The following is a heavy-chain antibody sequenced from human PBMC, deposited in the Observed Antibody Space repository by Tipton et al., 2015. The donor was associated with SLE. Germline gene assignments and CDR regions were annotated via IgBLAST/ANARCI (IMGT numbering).Heavy chain of an antibody. J-gene: IGHJ6*02. CDR2: ISVYSGHT. D-gene: IGHD6-19*01. CDR3: ARGGHIAVADYYYYGMDV. Sequence: QLVQSGGEVKKPGASVKVSCKASGYTFTSYGISWVRQAPGQGLEWMGWISVYSGHTNYAQSLQGRVTMTTDTSTSTAYMELRSLRSDDTAVYYCARGGHIAVADYYYYGMDVWGQGTTVTVSS. V-gene: IGHV1-18*01. CDR1: GYTFTSYG.